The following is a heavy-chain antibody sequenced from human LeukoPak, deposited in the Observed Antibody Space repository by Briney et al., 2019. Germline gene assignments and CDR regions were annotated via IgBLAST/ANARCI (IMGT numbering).Heavy chain of an antibody. D-gene: IGHD1-26*01. CDR1: QFNFNKFG. CDR2: ISGNGAST. V-gene: IGHV3-23*01. J-gene: IGHJ3*01. Sequence: GGSLRLSCATSQFNFNKFGMTWVRQAPGKGLEWVSSISGNGASTQYADSVKGRFTISRDNTKNTLYLQMNSLRAEDTAVYYCASSYRGNYRAFDFWGQGTMVTVSS. CDR3: ASSYRGNYRAFDF.